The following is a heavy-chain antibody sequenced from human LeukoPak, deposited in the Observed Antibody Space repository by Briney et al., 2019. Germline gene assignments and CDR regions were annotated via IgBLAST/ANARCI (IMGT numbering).Heavy chain of an antibody. V-gene: IGHV3-33*01. CDR1: GFTLSSYG. D-gene: IGHD2-15*01. Sequence: GRSLRLSCAASGFTLSSYGMHWVRQAPGKGLEWVAVIWYDGSNKYYADSVKGRFTISRDNSKNTLYLQMNSLRAEDTAVYYCARDSRRYCSGGSCYRFDPWGQGTLVTVSS. J-gene: IGHJ5*02. CDR3: ARDSRRYCSGGSCYRFDP. CDR2: IWYDGSNK.